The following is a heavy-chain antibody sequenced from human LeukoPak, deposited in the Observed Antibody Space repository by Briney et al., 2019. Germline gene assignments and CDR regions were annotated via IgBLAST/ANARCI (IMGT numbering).Heavy chain of an antibody. CDR3: ARYSRGPFDY. J-gene: IGHJ4*02. V-gene: IGHV4-34*01. CDR2: INHSGST. D-gene: IGHD2-21*01. Sequence: SETLSLTCAVYGGSFSGYYWSWIRQPPGKGLEWIGEINHSGSTNYNPSLKSRVTISVDTSKNQFSLKLSSVTAADTAVYYCARYSRGPFDYWGQGTLVTVSS. CDR1: GGSFSGYY.